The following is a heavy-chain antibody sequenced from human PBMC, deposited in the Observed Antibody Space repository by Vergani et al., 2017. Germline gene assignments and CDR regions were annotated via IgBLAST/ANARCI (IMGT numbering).Heavy chain of an antibody. D-gene: IGHD2-2*01. Sequence: EVQLLESGGGLVQPGGSLRLSCAASGFTFSSYAMSWVRQAPGKGLEWVSAISGSGGSTYYADSVKGRFTISRDNSKKTLYLQMNSLRAEDMAVYYCTADRYIVVVPAAIEWFDPWGQGTLVTVSS. V-gene: IGHV3-23*01. CDR1: GFTFSSYA. J-gene: IGHJ5*02. CDR3: TADRYIVVVPAAIEWFDP. CDR2: ISGSGGST.